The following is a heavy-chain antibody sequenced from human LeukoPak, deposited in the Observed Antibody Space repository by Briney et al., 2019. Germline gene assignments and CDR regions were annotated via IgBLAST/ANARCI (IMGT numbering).Heavy chain of an antibody. CDR1: GFTFSSYS. Sequence: GSLRLSCAASGFTFSSYSMNWVRPAPGKGLEWVSSISSSSSYIYYADSVKGRFTISRDNAKNSLYLQMNSLRAEDTAVYYCAREAHPISYYYDSSGYYFDYWGQGTLVTVSS. J-gene: IGHJ4*02. CDR2: ISSSSSYI. V-gene: IGHV3-21*01. CDR3: AREAHPISYYYDSSGYYFDY. D-gene: IGHD3-22*01.